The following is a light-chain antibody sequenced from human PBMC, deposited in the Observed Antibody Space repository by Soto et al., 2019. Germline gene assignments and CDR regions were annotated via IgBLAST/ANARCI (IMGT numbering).Light chain of an antibody. CDR1: SSDVGGYNY. Sequence: QSALTQPASVSGSPGQSITIYCTGTSSDVGGYNYVSWYQQHPGKAPKLLIYDVSKWPSGVSNRFSGSKSGNTASLTISGLQAEDEADYYCNSYTSSSTRVFGGGTKLTVL. J-gene: IGLJ2*01. CDR2: DVS. V-gene: IGLV2-14*01. CDR3: NSYTSSSTRV.